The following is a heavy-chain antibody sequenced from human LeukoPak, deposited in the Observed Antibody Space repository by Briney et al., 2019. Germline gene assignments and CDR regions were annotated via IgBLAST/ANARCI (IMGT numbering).Heavy chain of an antibody. CDR2: INPSGGST. D-gene: IGHD3-22*01. CDR1: GYTFTSYY. Sequence: ASVKVSCKASGYTFTSYYMHWVRQAPGQGLEWMGIINPSGGSTSYAQKFQGRVTMTRDMSTSTVYMELSSLRSEDTAVYYCARVSAYYYDSSGSIINWFDPWGQGTLVTVSS. CDR3: ARVSAYYYDSSGSIINWFDP. J-gene: IGHJ5*02. V-gene: IGHV1-46*01.